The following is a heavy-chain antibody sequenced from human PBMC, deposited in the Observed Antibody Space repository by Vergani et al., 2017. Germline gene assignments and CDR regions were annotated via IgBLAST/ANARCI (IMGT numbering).Heavy chain of an antibody. CDR2: IWYDGSNK. J-gene: IGHJ5*02. CDR1: GFTFSSYG. D-gene: IGHD1-26*01. Sequence: QVQLVESGGGVVQPGRSLRLSCAASGFTFSSYGMHWVRQAPGKGLEWVAVIWYDGSNKYYADSVKGRFTISRDNSKNTLYLQMNSLGAEDTAVYYCARGGPGWELLRYNWFDPWGQGTLVTVSS. V-gene: IGHV3-33*01. CDR3: ARGGPGWELLRYNWFDP.